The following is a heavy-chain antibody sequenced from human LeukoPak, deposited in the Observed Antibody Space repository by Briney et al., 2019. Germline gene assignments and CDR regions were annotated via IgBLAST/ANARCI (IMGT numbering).Heavy chain of an antibody. J-gene: IGHJ2*01. Sequence: ASVKVSCKASGGTFSSYAISWVRQAPGQGLEWMGGIIPIFGTANYAQKFQGRVTITADESTSTAYMELSSLRSEDTAVYYCATRDYYDSSGQPYASHWYFDLWGRGTLVTVSS. CDR1: GGTFSSYA. V-gene: IGHV1-69*01. D-gene: IGHD3-22*01. CDR3: ATRDYYDSSGQPYASHWYFDL. CDR2: IIPIFGTA.